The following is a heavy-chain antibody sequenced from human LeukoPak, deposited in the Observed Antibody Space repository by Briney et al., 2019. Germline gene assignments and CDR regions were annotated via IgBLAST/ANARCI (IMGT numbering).Heavy chain of an antibody. Sequence: PGGFLRLSCAASGFTFSSYGMNWVRQAPGKGLEWVSSISSSSRYIYYADSVKGRFTIYRDNAKNSLYLQMNSLSAEDTAVYYCAREYYYDSSGYYGWFDPWGQGTLVTVSS. CDR2: ISSSSRYI. CDR3: AREYYYDSSGYYGWFDP. J-gene: IGHJ5*02. V-gene: IGHV3-21*01. CDR1: GFTFSSYG. D-gene: IGHD3-22*01.